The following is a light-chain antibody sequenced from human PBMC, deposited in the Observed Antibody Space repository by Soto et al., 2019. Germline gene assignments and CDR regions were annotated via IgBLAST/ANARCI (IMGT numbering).Light chain of an antibody. CDR3: LLYYGGPHGV. Sequence: QAVVTQEPSLTVSPGGTVTLTCASTSGAVTSDSYPSWFQQKPAQAPRALIYRANNRYSWTPARFSGSLLGGKAALTLSDVQPEDEAEYYCLLYYGGPHGVFGGGTKLTVL. J-gene: IGLJ2*01. CDR1: SGAVTSDSY. CDR2: RAN. V-gene: IGLV7-43*01.